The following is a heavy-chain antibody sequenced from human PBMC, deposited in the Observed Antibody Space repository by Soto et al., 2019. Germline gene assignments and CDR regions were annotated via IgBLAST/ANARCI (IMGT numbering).Heavy chain of an antibody. CDR2: ISWNSVSI. D-gene: IGHD3-10*01. Sequence: QTGGSLRLSCAASGFNFNDYGMHWVRQAPGKGPEWVSSISWNSVSIGYADSVKGRFTISRDNAKNSLYLQMNSLRAEDTALYYCAKDMENGYNPYYYYGMDVWGQGTTVTVSS. J-gene: IGHJ6*02. V-gene: IGHV3-9*01. CDR1: GFNFNDYG. CDR3: AKDMENGYNPYYYYGMDV.